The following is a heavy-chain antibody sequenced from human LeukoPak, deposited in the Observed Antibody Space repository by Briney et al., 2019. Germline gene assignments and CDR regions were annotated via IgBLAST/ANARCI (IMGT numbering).Heavy chain of an antibody. D-gene: IGHD6-19*01. V-gene: IGHV1-46*01. J-gene: IGHJ6*03. Sequence: ASVKVSCKASGYTFTSYYMHWVRQAPGQGLEWMGIINPSGGSTSYAQKFQGRVTMTRDTSTSTVYMELSSLRSEDSAVYYCARGEVNSGWYGGYMDVWGKGTTVNVSS. CDR1: GYTFTSYY. CDR3: ARGEVNSGWYGGYMDV. CDR2: INPSGGST.